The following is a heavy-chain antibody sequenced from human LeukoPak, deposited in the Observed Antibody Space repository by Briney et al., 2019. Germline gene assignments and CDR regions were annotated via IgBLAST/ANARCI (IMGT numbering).Heavy chain of an antibody. D-gene: IGHD3-10*01. CDR3: ARGSRIYGSGSYYNGLDY. Sequence: SQTLSLTCTVSGGSISSGDYYWSWIRQPPGKGLEWIGYIYYSGSTYYSPSLKSRVTISVDTSKNQFSLKLSSVTAADTAVYYCARGSRIYGSGSYYNGLDYWGQGTLVTVSS. CDR1: GGSISSGDYY. CDR2: IYYSGST. J-gene: IGHJ4*02. V-gene: IGHV4-30-4*08.